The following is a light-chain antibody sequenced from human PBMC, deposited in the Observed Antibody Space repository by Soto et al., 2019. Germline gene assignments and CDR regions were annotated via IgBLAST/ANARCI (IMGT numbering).Light chain of an antibody. CDR1: SSNIGAGYD. CDR3: QSYDSSLSVWV. V-gene: IGLV1-40*01. J-gene: IGLJ3*02. Sequence: QSVLTHPPSVSGAPGQRVTISCTGSSSNIGAGYDVHWYQQRPGTAPKLLIYGHSNRPSGVPDRFSGSKSGTSASLAITGLQAEDEADYSCQSYDSSLSVWVFGGGTKRTVL. CDR2: GHS.